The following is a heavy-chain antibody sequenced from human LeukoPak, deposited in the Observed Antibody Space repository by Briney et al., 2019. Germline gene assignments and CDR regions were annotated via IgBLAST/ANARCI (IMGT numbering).Heavy chain of an antibody. V-gene: IGHV1-2*02. CDR3: ARELGYCSGGSCTIY. D-gene: IGHD2-15*01. CDR2: INPNSGGT. CDR1: GYTFTGYY. Sequence: GASVKVSCKASGYTFTGYYMHWVRQAPGQGLEWMGWINPNSGGTNYAQKFQGRVTMTRDTSISTAYMELSRLRSDNTAVYYCARELGYCSGGSCTIYWGQGTLVTVSS. J-gene: IGHJ4*02.